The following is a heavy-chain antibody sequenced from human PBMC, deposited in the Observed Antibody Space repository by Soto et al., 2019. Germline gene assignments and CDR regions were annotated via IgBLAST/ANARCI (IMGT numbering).Heavy chain of an antibody. CDR3: ARDKETGLYCSSTSCYQEGAFDI. D-gene: IGHD2-2*01. CDR2: ISAYNGNT. Sequence: QVQLVQSGAEVKKPGASVKVSCKASGYTFTSYGISWVRQAPGQGLEWMGWISAYNGNTNYAQKVQGRVTMTTDTSTSTAYMELRSLRSDDTAVYYCARDKETGLYCSSTSCYQEGAFDIWGQGTMVTVSS. CDR1: GYTFTSYG. V-gene: IGHV1-18*01. J-gene: IGHJ3*02.